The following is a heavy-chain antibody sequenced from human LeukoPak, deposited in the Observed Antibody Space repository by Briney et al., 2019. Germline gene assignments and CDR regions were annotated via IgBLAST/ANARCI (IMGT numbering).Heavy chain of an antibody. V-gene: IGHV3-7*04. D-gene: IGHD5-24*01. Sequence: GSLRLSCAASGFTFSSYWMCWVRQAPGKGLEWVANINQDGSEKYYVDSVKGRFTISRDNAKNSLYLQMNSLRVEDTAVYYCARDFRDGYNNFDDYWGQGTLVTVSS. CDR3: ARDFRDGYNNFDDY. J-gene: IGHJ4*02. CDR2: INQDGSEK. CDR1: GFTFSSYW.